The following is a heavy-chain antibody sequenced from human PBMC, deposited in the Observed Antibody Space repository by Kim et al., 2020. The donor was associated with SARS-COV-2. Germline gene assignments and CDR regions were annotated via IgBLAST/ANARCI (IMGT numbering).Heavy chain of an antibody. Sequence: SETLSLTCTVSGGSISSGGYYWSWIRQHPGKGLEWIGYIYYCGSTYYNPSLKSRVTISVDTSKNQFSLKLSSVTAADTAVYYWARVGSGKWFGELLHIDYWGQGTLVTVSS. J-gene: IGHJ4*02. CDR2: IYYCGST. CDR3: ARVGSGKWFGELLHIDY. CDR1: GGSISSGGYY. V-gene: IGHV4-31*03. D-gene: IGHD3-10*01.